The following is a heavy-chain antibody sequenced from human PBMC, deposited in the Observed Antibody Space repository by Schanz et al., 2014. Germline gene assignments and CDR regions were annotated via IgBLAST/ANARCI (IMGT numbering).Heavy chain of an antibody. CDR2: ISWNSGSI. D-gene: IGHD2-2*01. CDR3: ARDTAQSCIGPSCFEYFQH. J-gene: IGHJ1*01. CDR1: GFSVSHSY. Sequence: VQLVECGGGLVQPGRSLRLSCAASGFSVSHSYMTWVRQAPGKGLEWVSSISWNSGSIDYADSVKGRFTISRDNAKNSLYLQMNSLRAEDTALYYCARDTAQSCIGPSCFEYFQHWGQGALVTVSS. V-gene: IGHV3-9*01.